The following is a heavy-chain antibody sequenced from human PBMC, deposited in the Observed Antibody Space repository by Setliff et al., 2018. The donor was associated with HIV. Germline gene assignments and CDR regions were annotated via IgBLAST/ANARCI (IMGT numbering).Heavy chain of an antibody. CDR3: AKADDEAAAGPGP. Sequence: PGGSLRLSCAASGFTFDEYAMHWVRQAPGKGLEWVSSISGSGGTTYYADSVEGRFTISRDNSKNTVWLEMNSLRVEDSALYYCAKADDEAAAGPGPWGQGTLVTVSS. D-gene: IGHD6-13*01. CDR2: ISGSGGTT. J-gene: IGHJ5*02. CDR1: GFTFDEYA. V-gene: IGHV3-23*01.